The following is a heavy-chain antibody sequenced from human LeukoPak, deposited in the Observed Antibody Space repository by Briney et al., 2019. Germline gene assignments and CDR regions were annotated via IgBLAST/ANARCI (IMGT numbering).Heavy chain of an antibody. CDR1: GFTVSSNY. CDR2: IYSGGST. J-gene: IGHJ6*03. CDR3: AREKITMVRGVIMRKSYYYMDV. Sequence: SGGSLRLSCAASGFTVSSNYMSWVRQAPGKGLEWVSIIYSGGSTFYADSVKGRFTISRDNSKNTLYLQMNSLRAEDTAVYYCAREKITMVRGVIMRKSYYYMDVWGKGTTVTISS. V-gene: IGHV3-53*01. D-gene: IGHD3-10*01.